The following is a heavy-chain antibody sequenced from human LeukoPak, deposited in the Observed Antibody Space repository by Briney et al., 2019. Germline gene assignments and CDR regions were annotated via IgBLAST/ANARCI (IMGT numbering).Heavy chain of an antibody. J-gene: IGHJ4*02. CDR3: ARPYCTNGVCYTFFDY. CDR2: INPNSGGT. V-gene: IGHV1-2*02. Sequence: ASVKVACKASGYTFTGYYIHWVRQAPGQGREWMGWINPNSGGTNYEQKFQGRVTMTRDTSISTAYMELSRLRSDDTAVYYCARPYCTNGVCYTFFDYWGQGTLVTVSS. CDR1: GYTFTGYY. D-gene: IGHD2-8*01.